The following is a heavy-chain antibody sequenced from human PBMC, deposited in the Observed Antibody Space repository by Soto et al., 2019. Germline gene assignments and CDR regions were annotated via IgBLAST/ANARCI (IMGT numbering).Heavy chain of an antibody. J-gene: IGHJ5*02. CDR3: AREHSSSWYADNWFDP. Sequence: GGSLRLSRATSGFAFNGYYMRWIPPGPRKGLEWVSYISSSGSTIYYADSVKGRFTISRDNAKNSLYLQMNSLRAEDTAVYYCAREHSSSWYADNWFDPWGQGTLVTVSS. V-gene: IGHV3-11*01. D-gene: IGHD6-13*01. CDR2: ISSSGSTI. CDR1: GFAFNGYY.